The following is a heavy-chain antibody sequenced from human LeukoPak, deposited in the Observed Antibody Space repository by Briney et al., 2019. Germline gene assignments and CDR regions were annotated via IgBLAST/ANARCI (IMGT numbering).Heavy chain of an antibody. CDR3: ARRGTTIIRGTRSRWFDP. CDR1: GGTFSSYA. Sequence: ASVKVSCKASGGTFSSYAISWVRQAPGQGLEWMGRIIPILGIANYAQKFQGRVTITADKSTSTAYMELSSLRSEDTAVYYCARRGTTIIRGTRSRWFDPWGQGTLVTVSS. J-gene: IGHJ5*02. V-gene: IGHV1-69*04. CDR2: IIPILGIA. D-gene: IGHD3-10*01.